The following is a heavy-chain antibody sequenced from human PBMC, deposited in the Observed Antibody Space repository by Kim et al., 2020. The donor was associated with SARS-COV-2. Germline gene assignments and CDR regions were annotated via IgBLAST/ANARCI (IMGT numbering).Heavy chain of an antibody. D-gene: IGHD6-13*01. CDR3: ARGLSEQQLTPFDY. CDR2: INHSGST. Sequence: SETLSLTCAVYGGSFSGYYWSWIRQPPGKGLEWIGEINHSGSTNYNPSLKSRVTISVDTSKNQFSLKLSSVTAADTAVYYCARGLSEQQLTPFDYWGQGTLVTVSS. J-gene: IGHJ4*02. CDR1: GGSFSGYY. V-gene: IGHV4-34*01.